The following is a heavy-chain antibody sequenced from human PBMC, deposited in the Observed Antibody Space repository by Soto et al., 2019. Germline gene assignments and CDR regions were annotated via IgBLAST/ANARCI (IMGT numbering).Heavy chain of an antibody. CDR1: GGTFSSYA. Sequence: GASVKVSCKASGGTFSSYAISWVRQAPGQGLEWMGGISPIFGTANYAQKFQGRVTITADESTSTAYMELSSLRSEDTAVYYCARDLPSYYYDSSGYYSGSFDYWGQGTLVTVSS. J-gene: IGHJ4*02. CDR2: ISPIFGTA. CDR3: ARDLPSYYYDSSGYYSGSFDY. V-gene: IGHV1-69*13. D-gene: IGHD3-22*01.